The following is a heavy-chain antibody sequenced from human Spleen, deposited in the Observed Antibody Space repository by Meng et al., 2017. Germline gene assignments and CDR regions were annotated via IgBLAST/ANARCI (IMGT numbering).Heavy chain of an antibody. CDR2: MNPNSGNT. D-gene: IGHD1-1*01. CDR1: GYTFSGYL. Sequence: ASVKVSCKASGYTFSGYLMHWVRQAPGQGLEWMGWMNPNSGNTGYAQKFQGRVTMTRNTSISTAYMELSSLRSEDTAVYYCASKDEAGTTYYWGQGTLVTVSS. V-gene: IGHV1-8*02. CDR3: ASKDEAGTTYY. J-gene: IGHJ4*02.